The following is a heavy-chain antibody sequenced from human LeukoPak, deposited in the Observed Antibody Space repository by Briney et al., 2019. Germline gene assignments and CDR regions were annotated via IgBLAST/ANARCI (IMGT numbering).Heavy chain of an antibody. CDR1: GFTFSSYW. Sequence: PGGSLRLSCAASGFTFSSYWMHWVRQAPGKGLVWVSRINSDGSSTSYADSVKGRFTISGDNAKNTLSLQMNSLRADDTAVYYCARAHGSESYYSTFDYWGQGTLVTVSS. CDR3: ARAHGSESYYSTFDY. V-gene: IGHV3-74*01. CDR2: INSDGSST. D-gene: IGHD3-10*01. J-gene: IGHJ4*02.